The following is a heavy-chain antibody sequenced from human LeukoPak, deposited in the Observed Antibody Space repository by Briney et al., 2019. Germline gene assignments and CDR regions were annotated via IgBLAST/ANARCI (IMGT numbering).Heavy chain of an antibody. Sequence: GVSLRLSCAASGFTFSNYEMNWVRQAPGKGLEWVSYITSSGYTVYYADSVKGRFTISRDNAKKSLHLQMNSLRDEDTAVYYCERQRGGWFDLWGQGTLVTVSS. J-gene: IGHJ5*02. D-gene: IGHD3-16*01. V-gene: IGHV3-48*03. CDR2: ITSSGYTV. CDR1: GFTFSNYE. CDR3: ERQRGGWFDL.